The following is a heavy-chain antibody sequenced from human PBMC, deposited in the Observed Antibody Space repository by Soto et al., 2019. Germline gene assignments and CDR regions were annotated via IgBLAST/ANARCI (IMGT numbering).Heavy chain of an antibody. J-gene: IGHJ4*02. CDR2: IYYSGST. V-gene: IGHV4-39*01. CDR1: GGSISSSSYY. Sequence: QLQLQESGPGLVKPSETLSLTCTVSGGSISSSSYYWGWIRQPPGKGLEWIGSIYYSGSTYYNPSLKSRVTISVETSKNQFSLKLSSVTAADTAVYYCARHEGAYYDFWSGYYWDYWGQGTLVTVSS. D-gene: IGHD3-3*01. CDR3: ARHEGAYYDFWSGYYWDY.